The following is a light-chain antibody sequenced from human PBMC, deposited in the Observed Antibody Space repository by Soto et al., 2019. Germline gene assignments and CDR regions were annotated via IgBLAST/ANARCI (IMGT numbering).Light chain of an antibody. CDR2: DAS. V-gene: IGKV3-11*01. CDR1: QSVSSY. Sequence: EIVLTQSPATLSLSPGERATLSCRASQSVSSYLAWYQQKPGQAPRLLIYDASNRATGIPARFSGSGSGTDFTLTISSLEPEDFAVYYCQQRSSWLFTLGQGTKLEIK. J-gene: IGKJ2*01. CDR3: QQRSSWLFT.